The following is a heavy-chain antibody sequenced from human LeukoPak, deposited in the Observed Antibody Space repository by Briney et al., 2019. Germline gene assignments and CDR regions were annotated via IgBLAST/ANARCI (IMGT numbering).Heavy chain of an antibody. D-gene: IGHD6-19*01. CDR1: GGSISSSSHS. V-gene: IGHV4-39*01. CDR3: ARHQYRSGSTYHFDY. CDR2: MYYSGNT. Sequence: SETLSLTCTVSGGSISSSSHSWGWVRHPPGKGLEWIVSMYYSGNTYSNSSLKSRLTISVDTSKNQLSLKVTSVTAGDTAVYFCARHQYRSGSTYHFDYWGQGTLVTVST. J-gene: IGHJ4*02.